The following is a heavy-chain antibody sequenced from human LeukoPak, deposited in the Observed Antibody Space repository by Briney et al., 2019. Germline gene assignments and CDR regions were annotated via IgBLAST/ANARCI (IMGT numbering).Heavy chain of an antibody. D-gene: IGHD3-10*01. Sequence: PSETLSLTCTVSGXSISSYYWSWIRQPPGKGQEWIGYIYYSGSTNYNPSLQSRVTISVDTSKNHFSLKLTSVTAADTAVYYCARASITMVSDYWGQGTLVTVSS. CDR3: ARASITMVSDY. CDR1: GXSISSYY. CDR2: IYYSGST. J-gene: IGHJ4*02. V-gene: IGHV4-59*01.